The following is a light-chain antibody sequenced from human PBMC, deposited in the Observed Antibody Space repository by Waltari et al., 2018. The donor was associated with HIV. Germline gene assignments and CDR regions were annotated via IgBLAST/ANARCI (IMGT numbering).Light chain of an antibody. CDR2: RDN. V-gene: IGLV1-47*01. Sequence: QSVLTQPPPASGTPGQRVTISCSGSIANFGNPVYWYQQPPGAAPKVVIYRDNQRPSGVPDRFSGSRSGTAASLDVSGLRSEDEATYFCAAWDDTLSGWVFGGGTKLTVL. CDR1: IANFGNP. J-gene: IGLJ3*02. CDR3: AAWDDTLSGWV.